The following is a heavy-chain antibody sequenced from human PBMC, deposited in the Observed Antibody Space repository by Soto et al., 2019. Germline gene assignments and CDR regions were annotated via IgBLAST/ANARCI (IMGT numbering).Heavy chain of an antibody. V-gene: IGHV3-21*01. J-gene: IGHJ4*02. Sequence: GGSLRLSCAASGFTFSSYSMNWVHQAPGKGLEWVSSISSSSSYIYYADSVKGRFTISRDNAKNSLYLQMNSLRAEDTAVYYCASTLISSIAARRSPYYFDYWGQGTLVTVSS. D-gene: IGHD6-6*01. CDR2: ISSSSSYI. CDR3: ASTLISSIAARRSPYYFDY. CDR1: GFTFSSYS.